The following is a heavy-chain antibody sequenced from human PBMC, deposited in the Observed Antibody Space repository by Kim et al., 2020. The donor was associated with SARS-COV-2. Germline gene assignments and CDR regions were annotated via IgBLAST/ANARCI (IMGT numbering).Heavy chain of an antibody. J-gene: IGHJ4*02. Sequence: YPDSVQGRFTISRDNAKNALNREMNSLRAEDTALYYCAKVTTITAPFYDYWGQGTLVTVSS. V-gene: IGHV3-23*01. CDR3: AKVTTITAPFYDY. D-gene: IGHD4-4*01.